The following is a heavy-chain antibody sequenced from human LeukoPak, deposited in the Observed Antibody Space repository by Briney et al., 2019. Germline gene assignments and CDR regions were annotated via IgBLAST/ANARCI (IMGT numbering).Heavy chain of an antibody. Sequence: PSETLSLTCAVYGGSFSGYYWSWIRQPPGKGLEWIGEINHSGSTNYNPSLKSRVTISADTSKNQFSLKLSSVTAADTAVYYCARGHSAGQRSFDYWGQGTLVTVSS. CDR2: INHSGST. CDR3: ARGHSAGQRSFDY. D-gene: IGHD5-24*01. CDR1: GGSFSGYY. V-gene: IGHV4-34*01. J-gene: IGHJ4*02.